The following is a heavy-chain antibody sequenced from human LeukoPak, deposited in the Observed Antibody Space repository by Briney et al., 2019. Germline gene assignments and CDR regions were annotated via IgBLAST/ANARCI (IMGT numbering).Heavy chain of an antibody. J-gene: IGHJ4*02. CDR1: GFTFSRYW. V-gene: IGHV3-7*05. D-gene: IGHD1-26*01. Sequence: PGGSLRLSCAASGFTFSRYWMSWVRQAPGKGLEWVANIKEDGSEKLYVDSVKGRFTISRDNAKNSLYLQMSSLRAEDTAVYYCATWSNAWEFDYWGQGTLVSVSS. CDR3: ATWSNAWEFDY. CDR2: IKEDGSEK.